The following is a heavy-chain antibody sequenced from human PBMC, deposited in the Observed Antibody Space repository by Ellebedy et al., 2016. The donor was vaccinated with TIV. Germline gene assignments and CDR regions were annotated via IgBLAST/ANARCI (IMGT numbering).Heavy chain of an antibody. V-gene: IGHV3-66*01. CDR2: VYPDGRT. CDR1: GFTFNSYG. J-gene: IGHJ4*02. CDR3: ARDSRANIGSL. D-gene: IGHD1-26*01. Sequence: GESLKISCAASGFTFNSYGMHWVRQAPGKGPEWVSIVYPDGRTFYADSVRGRFTISRDNSKNTLHLEMNSLRVEDTATYFCARDSRANIGSLWGQGTLVTVSS.